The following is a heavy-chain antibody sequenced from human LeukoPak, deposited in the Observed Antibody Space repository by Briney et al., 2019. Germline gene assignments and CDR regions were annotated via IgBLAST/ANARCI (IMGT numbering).Heavy chain of an antibody. CDR2: IYPNSGGT. V-gene: IGHV1-2*02. CDR1: GHTFSGHY. Sequence: ASVKVSCKASGHTFSGHYMHWVRQAPGQGLEWMGWIYPNSGGTNYAQKFQGRVTMTRDTSISTAYMELGRLKSDDTAMYYCARVVGFGDYPFDYWGQGTLVTVSS. D-gene: IGHD4-17*01. CDR3: ARVVGFGDYPFDY. J-gene: IGHJ4*02.